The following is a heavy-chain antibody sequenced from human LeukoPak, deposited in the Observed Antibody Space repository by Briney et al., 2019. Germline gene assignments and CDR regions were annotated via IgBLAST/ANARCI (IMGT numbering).Heavy chain of an antibody. CDR1: GGTFSSYA. D-gene: IGHD4-23*01. CDR3: ARQNGGKSEPGY. Sequence: SVKVSCKASGGTFSSYAISWVRQAPGQGLEWMGRIIPILGIANYAQKFQGRVTITADKSTSTAYMELSSLRSEDTAVYYCARQNGGKSEPGYWGQGTLVTVSS. V-gene: IGHV1-69*04. J-gene: IGHJ4*02. CDR2: IIPILGIA.